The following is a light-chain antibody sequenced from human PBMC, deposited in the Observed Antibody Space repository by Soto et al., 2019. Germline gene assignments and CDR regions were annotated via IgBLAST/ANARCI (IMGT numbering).Light chain of an antibody. V-gene: IGKV3-15*01. Sequence: EVVLTQSPVTLSLSPGERATLSCRASQSFRGLLAWYQQKPGQAPRLLIYGASSRTTGIPARFSGSGSGTEFTLTISSLQSEDSAVYFCQQYNNWPRTFGQGTKVDIK. CDR2: GAS. CDR1: QSFRGL. J-gene: IGKJ1*01. CDR3: QQYNNWPRT.